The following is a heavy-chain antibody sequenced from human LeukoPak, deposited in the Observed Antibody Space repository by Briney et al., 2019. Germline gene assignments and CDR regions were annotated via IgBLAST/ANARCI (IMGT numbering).Heavy chain of an antibody. Sequence: GRSLRLSCAASGYTFSSYAMHWVRQAPGKGLEWVAFIRYDGSNKYYADSVKGRFTISRDNSKNTLYLQMNSLRAEDTAVYYCAHGSMYQLDYWGQGTLVTVSS. D-gene: IGHD2-2*01. CDR3: AHGSMYQLDY. J-gene: IGHJ4*02. V-gene: IGHV3-30*02. CDR2: IRYDGSNK. CDR1: GYTFSSYA.